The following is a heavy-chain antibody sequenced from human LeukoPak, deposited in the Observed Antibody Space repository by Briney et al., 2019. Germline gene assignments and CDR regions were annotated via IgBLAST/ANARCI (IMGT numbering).Heavy chain of an antibody. J-gene: IGHJ4*02. V-gene: IGHV4-34*01. Sequence: PSETLSLTCAVYGGSFSGYYWSGIRQPPGKGLEWIGQINHSGSTNYNPSLKSRVTISVDTSKNQFSLKLSSVTAADTAVYYCARVKGSSRRIPSSYYFDYWGQGTLVTVSS. CDR3: ARVKGSSRRIPSSYYFDY. CDR1: GGSFSGYY. D-gene: IGHD6-13*01. CDR2: INHSGST.